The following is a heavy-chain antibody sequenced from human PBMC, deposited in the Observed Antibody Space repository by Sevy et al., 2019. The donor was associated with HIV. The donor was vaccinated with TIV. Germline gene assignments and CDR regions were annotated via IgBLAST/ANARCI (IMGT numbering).Heavy chain of an antibody. V-gene: IGHV3-21*01. CDR3: AKVTSSWDGDFDY. D-gene: IGHD6-13*01. J-gene: IGHJ4*02. CDR1: GFTFSSYT. Sequence: GGSLRLSCAASGFTFSSYTMNWVRQAPGKGLEWVSSITITSRYKNYADSVKGRFTISRDNANNSLYLQMKSLRGDDTAVYYCAKVTSSWDGDFDYWGQGTLVTVSS. CDR2: ITITSRYK.